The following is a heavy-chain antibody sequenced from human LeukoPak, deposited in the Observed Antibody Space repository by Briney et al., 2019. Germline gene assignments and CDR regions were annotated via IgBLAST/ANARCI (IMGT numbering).Heavy chain of an antibody. CDR2: ISGSGGST. Sequence: QPGGSLRLSCAASGFTFSSYAMSWVRQAPGKGLEWVSTISGSGGSTYYADSVKGRFTISRDNSKNTLYLQMNSLRVEDTATYNCAKDQQSISYSPWGQGTLVTVSS. CDR3: AKDQQSISYSP. CDR1: GFTFSSYA. V-gene: IGHV3-23*01. J-gene: IGHJ5*02. D-gene: IGHD4-11*01.